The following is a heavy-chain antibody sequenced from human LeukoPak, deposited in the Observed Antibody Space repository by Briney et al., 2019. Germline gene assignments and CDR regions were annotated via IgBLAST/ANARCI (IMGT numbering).Heavy chain of an antibody. CDR1: GFTFSSYA. CDR2: ISYDGSNK. Sequence: GGSLRLSCAASGFTFSSYAMHWVRQAPGKGLEWVAVISYDGSNKYYADSVKGRFTISRDSSKNTLYLQMNSLRAEDTAVYYCARDGGIAVAGYLDYWGQGTLVTVSS. V-gene: IGHV3-30-3*01. CDR3: ARDGGIAVAGYLDY. D-gene: IGHD6-19*01. J-gene: IGHJ4*02.